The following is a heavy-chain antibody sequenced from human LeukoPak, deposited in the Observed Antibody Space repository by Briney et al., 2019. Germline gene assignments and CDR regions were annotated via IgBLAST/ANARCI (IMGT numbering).Heavy chain of an antibody. CDR2: IKQEGSEK. CDR3: ARENRDGYNPYNWFDP. V-gene: IGHV3-7*01. J-gene: IGHJ5*02. Sequence: GGSLRLSCAASGFSFGSYWVSWVRQAPGKGLEWVANIKQEGSEKFYVDSVKGRFTISRDNAKNSLYLQMNSLRAEDTGIYYCARENRDGYNPYNWFDPWGQGTLVTVSS. D-gene: IGHD5-24*01. CDR1: GFSFGSYW.